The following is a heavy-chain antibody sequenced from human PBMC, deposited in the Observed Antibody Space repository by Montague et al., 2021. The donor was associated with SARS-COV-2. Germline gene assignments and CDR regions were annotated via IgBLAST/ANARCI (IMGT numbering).Heavy chain of an antibody. CDR1: GGSISSGGYY. J-gene: IGHJ2*01. CDR2: IYYSGST. CDR3: ARVHIVVVTAMRYFDL. D-gene: IGHD2-21*02. Sequence: TLSLTCTVSGGSISSGGYYSSWIRQHPGKGLEWIGYIYYSGSTYYNPSLKSRVTISVDTSKNQFSLKLSSVTAADTAVYYCARVHIVVVTAMRYFDLWGRGTLVTVSS. V-gene: IGHV4-31*03.